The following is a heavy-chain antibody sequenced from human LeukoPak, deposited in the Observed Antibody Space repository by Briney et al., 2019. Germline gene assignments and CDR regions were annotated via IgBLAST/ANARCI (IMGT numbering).Heavy chain of an antibody. CDR2: ISYDGSNK. J-gene: IGHJ3*02. CDR1: GFTFNSFG. V-gene: IGHV3-30*18. Sequence: GGSLRLSCAASGFTFNSFGMRWVRQAPGKGLEWVAVISYDGSNKYFADSVKGRFTISRDNSKNTLYLQMNSLRAEDTAVYYCAKAIEMTTDAFDIWGQGTMVTVSS. CDR3: AKAIEMTTDAFDI. D-gene: IGHD5-24*01.